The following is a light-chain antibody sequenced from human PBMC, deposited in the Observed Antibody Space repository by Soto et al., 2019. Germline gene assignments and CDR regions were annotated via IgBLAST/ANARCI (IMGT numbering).Light chain of an antibody. J-gene: IGLJ3*02. CDR2: DVS. Sequence: QSALTQPRSVSGSPGQSVAISCTGTSSDVGGYNFVSWYQQHPGKAPKLIIYDVSKRPSGVPDRFSGSKSGNTASLTLFGLQAEDEADYYCCSYAGSYTLWVFGGGTKLTVL. CDR1: SSDVGGYNF. CDR3: CSYAGSYTLWV. V-gene: IGLV2-11*01.